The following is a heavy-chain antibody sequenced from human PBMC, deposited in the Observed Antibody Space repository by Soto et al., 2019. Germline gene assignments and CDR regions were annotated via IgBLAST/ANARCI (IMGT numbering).Heavy chain of an antibody. CDR1: GGSISSGGYH. CDR3: ARARVLWFGELLTVDWFDP. V-gene: IGHV4-31*03. Sequence: QVQLQESGPGLVKPSQTLSLTCTVSGGSISSGGYHWSWIRQHPGKGLEWIGNIYYSGSTYYNPSLKSGVTISVDTSKSQFSLNVTSVTAADTAVYYCARARVLWFGELLTVDWFDPWGQGTVVTVSS. CDR2: IYYSGST. J-gene: IGHJ5*02. D-gene: IGHD3-10*01.